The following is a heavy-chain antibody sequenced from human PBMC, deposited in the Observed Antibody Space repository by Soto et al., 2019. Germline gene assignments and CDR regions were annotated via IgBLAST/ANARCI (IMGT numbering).Heavy chain of an antibody. CDR1: GETFSTFA. CDR3: ARGSPCSTTTCLLNDVWFDP. Sequence: QVQLLQSGAELKRPGSSVKVSCKASGETFSTFAITWVRQAPGHGPEWMGGIIPLFGTAHYARRFEDRVTMTADESTSTAYMELRSLTSEDTPIYYCARGSPCSTTTCLLNDVWFDPWGQGTLVTVST. J-gene: IGHJ5*02. D-gene: IGHD1-1*01. V-gene: IGHV1-69*01. CDR2: IIPLFGTA.